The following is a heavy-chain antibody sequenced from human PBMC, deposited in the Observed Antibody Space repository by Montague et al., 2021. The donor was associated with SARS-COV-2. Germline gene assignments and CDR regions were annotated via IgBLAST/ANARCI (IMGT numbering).Heavy chain of an antibody. CDR3: ARVAIYCTNGVCQTYYYYGMDV. D-gene: IGHD2-8*01. Sequence: SETLSLTCIVSGGSTNYYYWSWIRQSPGKGLEWIGYMYYSGSTNYNPSLKSRVTMSIDRSKNQYPLKLRSVTAADTAVYYCARVAIYCTNGVCQTYYYYGMDVWGQGTTVTVSS. J-gene: IGHJ6*02. CDR2: MYYSGST. V-gene: IGHV4-59*01. CDR1: GGSTNYYY.